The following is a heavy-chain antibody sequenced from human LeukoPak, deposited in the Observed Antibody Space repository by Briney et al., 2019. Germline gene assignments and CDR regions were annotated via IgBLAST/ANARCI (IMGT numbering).Heavy chain of an antibody. V-gene: IGHV4-39*07. D-gene: IGHD3-10*01. CDR1: GGSISSSSYY. Sequence: SETLSLTCTVSGGSISSSSYYWGWIRQPPGKGLEWIGSIYYSGSTYYNPSLKSRVTISVDTSKNQFSLKLSSVTAADTAVYYCAREEEYGSGSYYWGQGTLVTVSS. CDR2: IYYSGST. J-gene: IGHJ4*02. CDR3: AREEEYGSGSYY.